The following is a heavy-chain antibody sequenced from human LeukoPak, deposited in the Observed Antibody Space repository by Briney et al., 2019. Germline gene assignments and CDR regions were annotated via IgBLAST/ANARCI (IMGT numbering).Heavy chain of an antibody. D-gene: IGHD3-9*01. CDR2: ISSSSSYI. J-gene: IGHJ4*02. CDR1: GFTFSSYS. Sequence: GGSLRLSCAASGFTFSSYSMDWVRQAPGKGLEWVSSISSSSSYIYYADSVKGRFTISRDNAKNSLYLQMNSLRAEDTAVYYCATPPRGILTGYYDYWGQGTLVTVSS. CDR3: ATPPRGILTGYYDY. V-gene: IGHV3-21*01.